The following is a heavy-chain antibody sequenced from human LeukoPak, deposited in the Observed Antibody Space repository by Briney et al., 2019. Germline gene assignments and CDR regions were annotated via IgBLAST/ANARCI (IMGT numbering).Heavy chain of an antibody. CDR1: GFTFSSYW. CDR3: ARGIFSNWFDP. V-gene: IGHV3-74*01. CDR2: INSDGRST. J-gene: IGHJ5*02. Sequence: GGSLRLSCAASGFTFSSYWLHWVRQAPGKGLVWVSRINSDGRSTSYADSVKGRFTNSRDNAKNTLYLQMNSLRAEDTAVYYCARGIFSNWFDPWGQGTLVTVSS.